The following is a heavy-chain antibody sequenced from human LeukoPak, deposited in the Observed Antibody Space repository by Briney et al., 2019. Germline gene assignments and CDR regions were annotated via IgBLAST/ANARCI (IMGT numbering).Heavy chain of an antibody. D-gene: IGHD2-2*02. Sequence: PSETLSLTCAVYGGAFSGYYWSWIRQPPGKGLEWIGEINHSGSTNYNPSLKSRVTISVDTSKNQFSLKLSSVTAADTAVYYCARHDAYLAYFDYWGQGTLVTVSS. V-gene: IGHV4-34*01. CDR1: GGAFSGYY. CDR3: ARHDAYLAYFDY. J-gene: IGHJ4*02. CDR2: INHSGST.